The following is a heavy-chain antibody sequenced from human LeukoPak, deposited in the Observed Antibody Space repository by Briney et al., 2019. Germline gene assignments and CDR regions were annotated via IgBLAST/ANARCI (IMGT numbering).Heavy chain of an antibody. D-gene: IGHD4-11*01. Sequence: PGRSLRLSCAASGFTFSSYAMHWVRQAPGKGLKWVAVISYDGSNKYYADSVKGRFTISRDNSKNTLYLQMNSLRAEDTAVYYCARDRRKDYIRGSYYYYYGMDVWGQGTTVTVSS. CDR1: GFTFSSYA. V-gene: IGHV3-30-3*01. CDR3: ARDRRKDYIRGSYYYYYGMDV. CDR2: ISYDGSNK. J-gene: IGHJ6*02.